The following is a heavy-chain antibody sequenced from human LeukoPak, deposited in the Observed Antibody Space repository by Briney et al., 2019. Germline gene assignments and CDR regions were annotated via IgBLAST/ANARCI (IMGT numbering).Heavy chain of an antibody. CDR3: AELGITMIGGV. CDR1: GFTFTDTY. D-gene: IGHD3-10*02. CDR2: ISPSGTDT. V-gene: IGHV3-11*06. J-gene: IGHJ6*04. Sequence: GGSLRLSCAVSGFTFTDTYMTWIRQAPGKGLESLSYISPSGTDTSYADSVKGRFTISRDNAKNSLYLQMNSLRAEDTAVYYCAELGITMIGGVWGKGTTVTISS.